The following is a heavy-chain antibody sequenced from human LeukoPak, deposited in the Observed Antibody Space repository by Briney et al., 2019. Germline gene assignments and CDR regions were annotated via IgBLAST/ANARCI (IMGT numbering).Heavy chain of an antibody. Sequence: GGSLRLSCAASGFTFSSYAITWVRQAPGKGLEWVSAISGSGGNTYYGDSVKGRFNISRDNSKNTLHLQMNSLRAEDTAVYYCASPGYSFGYSAYWGQGTLVTVSS. CDR1: GFTFSSYA. D-gene: IGHD5-18*01. CDR3: ASPGYSFGYSAY. V-gene: IGHV3-23*01. CDR2: ISGSGGNT. J-gene: IGHJ4*02.